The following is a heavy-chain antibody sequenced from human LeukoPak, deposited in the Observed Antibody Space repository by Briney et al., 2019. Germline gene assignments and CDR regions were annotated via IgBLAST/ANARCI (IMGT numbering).Heavy chain of an antibody. CDR3: ARDPPHRFTMIEKDS. D-gene: IGHD3-22*01. V-gene: IGHV3-48*03. Sequence: PGGSLRLSCAASGFTFSSFEMNWVRQAPGKGLEWVSYISSTGGTIYSADSVKGRFTISRDNAKNSVYLQMNSLRAEDTAVYYCARDPPHRFTMIEKDSWGQGILVTVSS. CDR1: GFTFSSFE. J-gene: IGHJ4*02. CDR2: ISSTGGTI.